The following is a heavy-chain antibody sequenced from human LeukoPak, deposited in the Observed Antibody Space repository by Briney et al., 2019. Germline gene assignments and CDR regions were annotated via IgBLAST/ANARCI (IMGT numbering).Heavy chain of an antibody. Sequence: PSETLSLTCTVSGGSISSYYWSWIRQPPGRGLEWIGYIYYSGYTNYNPSLKSRVTISVDKSKNQFSLKLSSVTAADTAVYYCARDYSIAAAGGWFDPWGQGTLVTVSS. CDR3: ARDYSIAAAGGWFDP. D-gene: IGHD6-13*01. V-gene: IGHV4-59*12. J-gene: IGHJ5*02. CDR2: IYYSGYT. CDR1: GGSISSYY.